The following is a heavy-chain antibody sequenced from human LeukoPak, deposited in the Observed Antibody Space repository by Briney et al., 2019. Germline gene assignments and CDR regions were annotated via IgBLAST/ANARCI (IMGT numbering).Heavy chain of an antibody. D-gene: IGHD2-21*01. V-gene: IGHV3-7*01. CDR2: IKQDGRDI. CDR1: GFTFSYYW. CDR3: ARDVVFDY. J-gene: IGHJ4*02. Sequence: GGSLRLSCAASGFTFSYYWMNWVRQAPGKGLEWVANIKQDGRDIYYADPVKGRFSISRDNAQTSLYLQMNSLRAEDTAVYYCARDVVFDYWGQGTLVSVSS.